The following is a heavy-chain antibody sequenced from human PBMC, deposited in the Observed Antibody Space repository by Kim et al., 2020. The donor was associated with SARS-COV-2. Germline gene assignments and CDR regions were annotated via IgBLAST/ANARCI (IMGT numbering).Heavy chain of an antibody. Sequence: GGSLRLSCAASGFTFSRHWMHWVRQAPGKGLVWVSRINSDGSITSYADSVKGRFTISRDNAKNTLYLQMNSLRAEDTAVYYCARRFQSGSYYYFYYWGQGTLVTVSS. CDR1: GFTFSRHW. D-gene: IGHD1-26*01. V-gene: IGHV3-74*01. J-gene: IGHJ4*02. CDR2: INSDGSIT. CDR3: ARRFQSGSYYYFYY.